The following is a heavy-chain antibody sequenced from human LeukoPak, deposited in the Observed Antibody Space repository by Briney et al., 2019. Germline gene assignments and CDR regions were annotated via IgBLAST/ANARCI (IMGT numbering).Heavy chain of an antibody. CDR3: AKATTAIVVDNFFDY. J-gene: IGHJ4*02. V-gene: IGHV3-23*01. D-gene: IGHD3-22*01. CDR2: ISGNGGAT. CDR1: GFTFSSYA. Sequence: GGSLRLSCAASGFTFSSYAMSWVRQAPGKGLEWVSAISGNGGATYYADSVKGRFTISRDNSKNTLHLQMNSLRAEDTALYYCAKATTAIVVDNFFDYWGQGTLVSVSS.